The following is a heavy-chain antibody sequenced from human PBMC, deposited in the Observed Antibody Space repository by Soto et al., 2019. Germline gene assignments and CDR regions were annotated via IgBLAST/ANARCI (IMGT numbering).Heavy chain of an antibody. Sequence: GESLKISCKGSGYSFTSYWIGWVRQMPGKGLEWMGIIYPGDSDTRYSPSFQGQVTISADKSISTAYLQWSSLKASDTAMYYCARQGYCGGDCYSWFDPWGQGTLVTVSS. CDR2: IYPGDSDT. J-gene: IGHJ5*02. D-gene: IGHD2-21*02. CDR3: ARQGYCGGDCYSWFDP. CDR1: GYSFTSYW. V-gene: IGHV5-51*01.